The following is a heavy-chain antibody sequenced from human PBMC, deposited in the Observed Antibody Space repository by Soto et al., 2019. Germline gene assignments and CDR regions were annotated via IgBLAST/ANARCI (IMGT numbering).Heavy chain of an antibody. CDR1: GGTFSSYT. CDR2: IIPIHGIA. V-gene: IGHV1-69*02. Sequence: QVQLVQSGAEVKKPGSSVKVSCKASGGTFSSYTISWVRQAPGQGFECMGRIIPIHGIANYAQKFQGRVTITADKSTRTAYMELSSLRSEDTAVYYCARQQWTYGMDVWGQGTTVTVSS. CDR3: ARQQWTYGMDV. D-gene: IGHD6-19*01. J-gene: IGHJ6*02.